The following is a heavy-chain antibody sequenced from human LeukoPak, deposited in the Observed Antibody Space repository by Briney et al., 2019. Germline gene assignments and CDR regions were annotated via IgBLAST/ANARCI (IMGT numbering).Heavy chain of an antibody. D-gene: IGHD6-19*01. CDR2: IYYSGTT. V-gene: IGHV4-59*01. CDR1: GDSISSYY. J-gene: IGHJ4*02. Sequence: SETLSLTCTVSGDSISSYYWGWIRQPPGMGLEWIGYIYYSGTTNYNPSLKSRVTISVDTSENQFSLNLTSVTAADTAVYYCARGTLYSSGWYFDYWGQGTLVTVS. CDR3: ARGTLYSSGWYFDY.